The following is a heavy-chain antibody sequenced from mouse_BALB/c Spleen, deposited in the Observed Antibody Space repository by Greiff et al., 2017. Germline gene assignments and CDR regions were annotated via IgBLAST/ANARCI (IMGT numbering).Heavy chain of an antibody. V-gene: IGHV2-9*02. CDR3: ARGGNYVDYYAMDY. CDR1: GFSLTSYG. D-gene: IGHD2-1*01. J-gene: IGHJ4*01. Sequence: VQVVESGPGLVAPSQSLSITCTVSGFSLTSYGVHWVRQPPGKGLEWLGVIWAGGSTNYNSALMSRLSISKDNSKSQVFLKMNSLQTDDTAMYYCARGGNYVDYYAMDYWGQGTSVTVSS. CDR2: IWAGGST.